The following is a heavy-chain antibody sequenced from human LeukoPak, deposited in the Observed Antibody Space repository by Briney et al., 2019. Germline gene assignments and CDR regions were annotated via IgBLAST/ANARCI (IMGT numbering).Heavy chain of an antibody. J-gene: IGHJ4*02. CDR3: ARHTHLISYYYGSGSYSFDY. CDR1: GYSISTGYY. V-gene: IGHV4-38-2*02. D-gene: IGHD3-10*01. Sequence: PSETLSLTCTVSGYSISTGYYWDWIRQPPGKGLEWIGTFYHGGSTYYNPSLKSRVTISVDTSKNQFSLNLTSVTAADTAVYYCARHTHLISYYYGSGSYSFDYWGQGTLVTVSS. CDR2: FYHGGST.